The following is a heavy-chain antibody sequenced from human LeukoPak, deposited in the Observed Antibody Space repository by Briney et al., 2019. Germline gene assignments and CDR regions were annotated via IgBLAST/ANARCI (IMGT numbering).Heavy chain of an antibody. CDR3: ARVGDYGSGFDF. CDR2: FLSDGSRT. J-gene: IGHJ4*02. Sequence: PGGSLRLSCAASGFTFSSYWMHWVRQGPGKGLVWVSRFLSDGSRTTYADSVKGRFTISGDNAKNTLYLQVNSLRAEDTAVYYCARVGDYGSGFDFWGQGTLVTVSS. V-gene: IGHV3-74*01. D-gene: IGHD3-10*01. CDR1: GFTFSSYW.